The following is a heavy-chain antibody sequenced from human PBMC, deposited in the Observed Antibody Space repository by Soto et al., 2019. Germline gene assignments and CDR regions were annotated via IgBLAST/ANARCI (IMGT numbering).Heavy chain of an antibody. CDR3: AKEAGRVYYYYGMDV. Sequence: EVQLVESGGGLVQPGRSLRLSCAASGFTFDDYAMHWVRQAPGKGLEWVSGISWNSGSIGYADSVKGRFTISRDKAKNSLYLQMNSLRAEDTALYYCAKEAGRVYYYYGMDVWGQGTTVTVSS. D-gene: IGHD3-10*01. CDR2: ISWNSGSI. J-gene: IGHJ6*02. CDR1: GFTFDDYA. V-gene: IGHV3-9*01.